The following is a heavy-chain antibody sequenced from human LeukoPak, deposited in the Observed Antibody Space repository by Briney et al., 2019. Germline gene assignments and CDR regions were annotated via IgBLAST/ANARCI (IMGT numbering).Heavy chain of an antibody. CDR3: AKGYNYYGYDY. J-gene: IGHJ4*02. D-gene: IGHD5-24*01. CDR2: FSSGGST. Sequence: PGGSLRLSCSASGFTFTNNYMSWVRQAPGKGLEWVALFSSGGSTNYADSVKGRFTISRDTSKDTLYLQMNSLRAEDTALYYCAKGYNYYGYDYWGQGTLVTASS. V-gene: IGHV3-66*01. CDR1: GFTFTNNY.